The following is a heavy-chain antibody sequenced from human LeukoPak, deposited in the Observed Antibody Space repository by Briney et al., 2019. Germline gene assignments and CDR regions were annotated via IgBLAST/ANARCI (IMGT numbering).Heavy chain of an antibody. D-gene: IGHD5-18*01. J-gene: IGHJ4*02. CDR2: IKQDGSEK. Sequence: GGSLRLSCAASGFTFSSYWMSWVRQAPGKGLEWVANIKQDGSEKYYVDSVKGRFTISRDNAKNSLYLQMNSLRAEDTAVYYCARERELRYSYGFDYWGQGTLVTVSS. V-gene: IGHV3-7*03. CDR3: ARERELRYSYGFDY. CDR1: GFTFSSYW.